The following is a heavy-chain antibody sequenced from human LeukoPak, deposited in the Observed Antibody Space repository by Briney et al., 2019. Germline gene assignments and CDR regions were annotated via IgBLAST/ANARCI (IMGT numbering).Heavy chain of an antibody. V-gene: IGHV4-59*01. J-gene: IGHJ6*02. CDR3: ARNALLSDSDYGMDV. CDR1: GGSISSYY. CDR2: IHYSGST. Sequence: KPSETLSLTCSVSGGSISSYYWSWIRQPPGKGLEWIGYIHYSGSTNYNPSLKSRVTMSVDTSKNQFSLNLSSVTAADTAVYYCARNALLSDSDYGMDVWGQGTTVTVSS. D-gene: IGHD3-9*01.